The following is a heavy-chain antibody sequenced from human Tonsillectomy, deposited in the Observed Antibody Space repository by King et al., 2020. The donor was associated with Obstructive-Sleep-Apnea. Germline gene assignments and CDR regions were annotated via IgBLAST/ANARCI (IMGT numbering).Heavy chain of an antibody. CDR2: INSDGSTT. Sequence: EVQLVESGGGLVQPGGSLRLSCAASGFTLSSYWMHWVRQAPGKGLVWVSRINSDGSTTTYADSVKGRFTISRDNAKNTLHLQMSSLRAEDTAVYFCARDRDCRSTSCFFGMDVWGQGTTVTVSS. D-gene: IGHD2-2*01. CDR3: ARDRDCRSTSCFFGMDV. J-gene: IGHJ6*02. V-gene: IGHV3-74*01. CDR1: GFTLSSYW.